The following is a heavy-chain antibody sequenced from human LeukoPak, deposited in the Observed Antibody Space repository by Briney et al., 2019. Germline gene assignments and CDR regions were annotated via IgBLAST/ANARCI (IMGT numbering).Heavy chain of an antibody. CDR1: GFTFSSYA. J-gene: IGHJ6*02. CDR3: AIHGVGYYYYGMDV. D-gene: IGHD2-15*01. Sequence: QSGGSLRLSCAASGFTFSSYAMSWVRQAPGKGLEWVSAISGSGGSTYYADSVKGRFTISRDNSKNTLYLQMNSLRAEDTAVYYCAIHGVGYYYYGMDVWGQGTTVTVSS. CDR2: ISGSGGST. V-gene: IGHV3-23*01.